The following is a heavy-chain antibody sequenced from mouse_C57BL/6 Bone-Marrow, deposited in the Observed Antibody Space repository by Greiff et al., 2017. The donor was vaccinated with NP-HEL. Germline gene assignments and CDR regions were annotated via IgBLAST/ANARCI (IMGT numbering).Heavy chain of an antibody. D-gene: IGHD1-1*01. J-gene: IGHJ2*01. Sequence: EVKLVESGGDLVKPGGSLKLSCAASGFTFSSYGMSWVRQTPDKRLEWVATISSGGSYTYYPDSVKGRFTISRDNAKNTLYLQMSSLKPEDTAMYYCASTVVAFDYWGQGTTLTVSS. V-gene: IGHV5-6*01. CDR2: ISSGGSYT. CDR3: ASTVVAFDY. CDR1: GFTFSSYG.